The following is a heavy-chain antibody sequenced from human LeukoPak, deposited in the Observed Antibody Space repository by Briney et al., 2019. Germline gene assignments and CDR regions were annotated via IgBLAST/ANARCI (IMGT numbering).Heavy chain of an antibody. J-gene: IGHJ4*02. Sequence: SETLSLTCTVSGGSIGSSSYYWGWIRQPPGTGLEWIGSIYYSGSTYYNPSLKSRVTTSVDTSKNQFSLKLSSVTAADTAVYYCARRTVWSGCRIFDYWGQGTLVTVSS. CDR2: IYYSGST. CDR3: ARRTVWSGCRIFDY. D-gene: IGHD3-3*01. V-gene: IGHV4-39*01. CDR1: GGSIGSSSYY.